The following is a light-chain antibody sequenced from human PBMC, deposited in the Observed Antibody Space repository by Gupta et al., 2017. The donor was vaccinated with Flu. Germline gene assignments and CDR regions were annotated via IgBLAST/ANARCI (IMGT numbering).Light chain of an antibody. Sequence: TQPLSVSAAPGQKVNISCSGGGSNIGKYYVSWYQQVPGTVPKLLIYENNQRPSGIPDRFSGSKSGTSATLDITGLQTGDEADYYCGGWDASLRVWVFGGGTKLTVL. CDR3: GGWDASLRVWV. CDR2: ENN. CDR1: GSNIGKYY. J-gene: IGLJ3*02. V-gene: IGLV1-51*02.